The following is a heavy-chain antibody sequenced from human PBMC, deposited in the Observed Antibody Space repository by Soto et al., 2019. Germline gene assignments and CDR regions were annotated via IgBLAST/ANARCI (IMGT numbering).Heavy chain of an antibody. CDR3: ARGSVDYDILTGYLRAIDY. D-gene: IGHD3-9*01. CDR2: ISAYNGNT. J-gene: IGHJ4*02. Sequence: ASVKVSCKASGYTFTSYGISWVRQAPGQGLEWMGWISAYNGNTNYAQKLQGRVTMTTDTSTSPAYMELRSLRSDDTAVYYCARGSVDYDILTGYLRAIDYWGQGTLVTVSS. CDR1: GYTFTSYG. V-gene: IGHV1-18*01.